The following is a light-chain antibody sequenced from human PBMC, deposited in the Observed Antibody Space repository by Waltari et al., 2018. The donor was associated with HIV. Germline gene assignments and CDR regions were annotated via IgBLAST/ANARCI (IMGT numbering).Light chain of an antibody. V-gene: IGLV3-25*03. J-gene: IGLJ2*01. Sequence: SSDLPQAPSVSVSPGQTASLSCSGHELANQYVHWYQEKAGQAPVLVIFRDSERPLGIPERISGSRSGILATLTISGVLAEDEADYYCQSAATSGTSVVFGGGTKLTVL. CDR2: RDS. CDR1: ELANQY. CDR3: QSAATSGTSVV.